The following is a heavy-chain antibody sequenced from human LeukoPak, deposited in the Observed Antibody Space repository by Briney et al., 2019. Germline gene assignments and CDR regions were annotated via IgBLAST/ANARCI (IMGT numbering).Heavy chain of an antibody. CDR1: GFTFSSYA. J-gene: IGHJ4*02. CDR3: ARPPGSYAYYFDY. D-gene: IGHD1-26*01. CDR2: ISYDGSNK. V-gene: IGHV3-30-3*01. Sequence: PGGSLRLSCAASGFTFSSYAMHWVRQAPGKGLEWVAVISYDGSNKYYADSVKGRFTISRDNSKNTLYLQMNSLRAEDTAVYYCARPPGSYAYYFDYWGQGTLVTVSS.